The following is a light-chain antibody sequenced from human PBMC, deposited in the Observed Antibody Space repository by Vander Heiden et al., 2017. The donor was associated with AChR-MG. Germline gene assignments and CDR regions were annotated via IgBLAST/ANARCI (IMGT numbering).Light chain of an antibody. CDR3: FQTIQLPYT. V-gene: IGKV2D-29*01. J-gene: IGKJ2*01. CDR2: GVS. Sequence: ILMTQTPLSLSVIPAQPVSISCKSTETLLLADGKTYLSWYLQRPGQPPQLLLYGVSSRVSGVPDRFSGSGSRTNFTLTISRVEAEDVGVYYCFQTIQLPYTFGQGTKLEI. CDR1: ETLLLADGKTY.